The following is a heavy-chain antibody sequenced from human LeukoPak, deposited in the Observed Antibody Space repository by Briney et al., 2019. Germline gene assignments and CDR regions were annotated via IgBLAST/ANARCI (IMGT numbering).Heavy chain of an antibody. CDR3: ARDLGEDYDFWSGYFTAADY. CDR1: GFTFSSYS. Sequence: GGSLRLSCAASGFTFSSYSMNWVRQAPGKGLEWVSYISSSSSTIYYADSVKGRFTISRDNAKNSLYLQMNSLRAEDTAVYYCARDLGEDYDFWSGYFTAADYWGQGTLVTVSS. CDR2: ISSSSSTI. V-gene: IGHV3-48*01. D-gene: IGHD3-3*01. J-gene: IGHJ4*02.